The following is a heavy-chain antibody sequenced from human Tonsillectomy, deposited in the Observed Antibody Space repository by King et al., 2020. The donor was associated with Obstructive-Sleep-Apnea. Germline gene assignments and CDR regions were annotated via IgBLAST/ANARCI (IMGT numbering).Heavy chain of an antibody. CDR1: GFTFSSYW. J-gene: IGHJ5*02. D-gene: IGHD1-1*01. CDR3: ARVGGTARNWFDP. CDR2: INSYGSST. Sequence: VQLVESGGGLVQPGGSLRLSCSSSGFTFSSYWMHWVRQAPWKGLVWVSRINSYGSSTSYADSVKGRFTISRDNAKNTLYLQMNSLRAEDTAVYYCARVGGTARNWFDPWGQGTLVTVSS. V-gene: IGHV3-74*01.